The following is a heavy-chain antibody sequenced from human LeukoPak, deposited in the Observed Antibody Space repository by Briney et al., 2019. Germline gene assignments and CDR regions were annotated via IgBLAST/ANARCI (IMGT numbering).Heavy chain of an antibody. J-gene: IGHJ4*02. CDR2: ISGYQGST. CDR3: ARSDLGTISAEPLYY. D-gene: IGHD5-24*01. CDR1: GYTFTNYG. Sequence: ASVKVSCKASGYTFTNYGITWVRQAPGQGLEWMGWISGYQGSTKYAQNFQGRVTMTIDTSTSTAYMDLRSLRADETARYCCARSDLGTISAEPLYYWGEGTLVAVSS. V-gene: IGHV1-18*01.